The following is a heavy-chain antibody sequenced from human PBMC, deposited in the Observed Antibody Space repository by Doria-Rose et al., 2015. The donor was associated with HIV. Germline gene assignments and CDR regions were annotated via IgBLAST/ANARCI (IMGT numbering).Heavy chain of an antibody. CDR2: IYHSGTT. V-gene: IGHV4-31*03. Sequence: SLTCTVSGASVSRGAYYWNWIRQHPGKGLEWIGYIYHSGTTYYNPSLKGRLTISIDTSRNQFSLKLSSVTAADTAVYYCARDFGNCSTTSCSDALDYGGQGTLVTVSS. CDR3: ARDFGNCSTTSCSDALDY. D-gene: IGHD2-2*01. CDR1: GASVSRGAYY. J-gene: IGHJ4*02.